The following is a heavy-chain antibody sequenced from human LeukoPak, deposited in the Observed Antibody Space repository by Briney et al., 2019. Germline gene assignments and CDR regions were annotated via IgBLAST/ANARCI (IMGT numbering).Heavy chain of an antibody. V-gene: IGHV3-74*01. Sequence: GGSLRLSCAASGFTFSSYWMHWVRQAPGKWLVWVSRINSDGSSTSYADSVKGRFTISRDNAKNTLYLQMNSLRAEDTAVYYCARDSRYCSSTSCFLYYYYMDVWVKGTTVTVSS. CDR1: GFTFSSYW. D-gene: IGHD2-2*01. J-gene: IGHJ6*03. CDR3: ARDSRYCSSTSCFLYYYYMDV. CDR2: INSDGSST.